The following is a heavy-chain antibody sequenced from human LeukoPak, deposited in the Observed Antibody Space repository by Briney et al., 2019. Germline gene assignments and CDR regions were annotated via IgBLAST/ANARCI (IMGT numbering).Heavy chain of an antibody. D-gene: IGHD6-13*01. Sequence: RGSLRLSCAASGFTFSSYAMSWVRQAPGKGLEWVSTVSGSGGSTYYADSVKGRFTISRDNSKNTLYLQMNSLRAEDTAVYYCAKDLIAAAVHFFDYWGQGTLVTVSS. CDR2: VSGSGGST. CDR1: GFTFSSYA. J-gene: IGHJ4*02. CDR3: AKDLIAAAVHFFDY. V-gene: IGHV3-23*01.